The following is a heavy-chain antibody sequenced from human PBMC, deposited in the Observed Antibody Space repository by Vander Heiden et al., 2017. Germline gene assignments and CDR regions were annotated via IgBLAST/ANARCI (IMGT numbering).Heavy chain of an antibody. J-gene: IGHJ3*02. CDR2: IYPGDSET. CDR3: ARRRVTPAFDI. Sequence: EVQLVQSGAEVKTSGESLKISCKGSGYSFTTYWIGWVRQMPGKGLEWMGIIYPGDSETRYSPSFQGQVTISADKSIGTAYLQWSSLKASDTAIYYCARRRVTPAFDIWGQGTMVTVSS. V-gene: IGHV5-51*03. CDR1: GYSFTTYW. D-gene: IGHD2-21*02.